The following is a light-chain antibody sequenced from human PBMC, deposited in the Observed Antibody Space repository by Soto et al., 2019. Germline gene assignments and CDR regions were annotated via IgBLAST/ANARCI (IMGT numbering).Light chain of an antibody. CDR3: QQYNSYLLT. V-gene: IGKV1-5*03. Sequence: DIQMTQSPSTLPASVGDRVTITCRANQSISTWLAWYQQKPGKAPKLLIYKASSLESGVPSRFSGSGSGTEFTLTISSLQPDDFATYYCQQYNSYLLTFGGGTKVDIK. CDR1: QSISTW. J-gene: IGKJ4*01. CDR2: KAS.